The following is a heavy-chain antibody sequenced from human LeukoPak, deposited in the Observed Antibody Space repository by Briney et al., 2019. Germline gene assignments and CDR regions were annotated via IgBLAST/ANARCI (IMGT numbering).Heavy chain of an antibody. J-gene: IGHJ5*02. CDR1: GYSFILYG. D-gene: IGHD6-13*01. CDR2: ISTSTGDT. CDR3: ARGGSSSWYLTHWFDP. V-gene: IGHV1-18*01. Sequence: ASVKVSCKTSGYSFILYGISWVRQAPGQGPEWMGWISTSTGDTKYTQKFQGRVTMTRDTSISTAYMELSRLRSDDTAVYYCARGGSSSWYLTHWFDPWGQGTLVTVSS.